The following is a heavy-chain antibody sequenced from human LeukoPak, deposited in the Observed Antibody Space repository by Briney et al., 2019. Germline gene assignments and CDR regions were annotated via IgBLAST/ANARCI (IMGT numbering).Heavy chain of an antibody. D-gene: IGHD1-14*01. CDR3: ARDLPDGADY. J-gene: IGHJ4*02. V-gene: IGHV1-69*13. CDR1: GGTLSNYA. Sequence: GASVKVSCKASGGTLSNYAISWVRQAPGQGLEWMGGIIPMFGTVNYAQKFQGRVTITADESTSTAYMELSSLRSEDTAVYYCARDLPDGADYWGQGTLVTVSS. CDR2: IIPMFGTV.